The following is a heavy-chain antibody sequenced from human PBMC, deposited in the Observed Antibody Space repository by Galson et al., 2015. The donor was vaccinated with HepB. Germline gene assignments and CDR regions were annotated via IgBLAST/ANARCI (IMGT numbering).Heavy chain of an antibody. D-gene: IGHD1-26*01. CDR1: GFSFPSYG. CDR3: ARDEEWERLHYFDN. J-gene: IGHJ4*01. Sequence: SLSLSCAASGFSFPSYGFHWVRQASGTGLAWVAFISYAGGTRYYADHVSGRFTISRDNSRNTLFLEMHSLRVEDSGNYYCARDEEWERLHYFDNWGRGTLVTVSS. V-gene: IGHV3-30*03. CDR2: ISYAGGTR.